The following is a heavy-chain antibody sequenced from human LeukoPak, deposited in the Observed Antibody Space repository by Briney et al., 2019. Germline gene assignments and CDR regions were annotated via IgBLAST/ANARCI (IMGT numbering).Heavy chain of an antibody. J-gene: IGHJ3*02. CDR2: ISGSGGDT. CDR3: LRREGSNSGASDI. Sequence: GGSLRLSCTASGFTFSNYAINWVRQAPDTGLEWVSTISGSGGDTYYAGSVKGRFTISRDNSMNTVSLQMNSLRADDTALYYCLRREGSNSGASDIWGQGTMVTVSS. CDR1: GFTFSNYA. D-gene: IGHD6-6*01. V-gene: IGHV3-23*01.